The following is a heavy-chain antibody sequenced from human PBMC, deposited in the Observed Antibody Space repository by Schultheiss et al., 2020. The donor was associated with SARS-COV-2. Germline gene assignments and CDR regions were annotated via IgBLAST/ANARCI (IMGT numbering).Heavy chain of an antibody. D-gene: IGHD3-10*01. CDR2: IYFSGSI. J-gene: IGHJ4*02. V-gene: IGHV4-34*01. CDR1: GGSFSGYY. CDR3: ARGLWFGEFLDY. Sequence: SETLSLTCAVYGGSFSGYYWSWIRQPPGKGLEWIGYIYFSGSIYYNPSLKSRVTISVDTSKNQFSLKLSSVTAADTAVYYCARGLWFGEFLDYWGQGTLVTVSS.